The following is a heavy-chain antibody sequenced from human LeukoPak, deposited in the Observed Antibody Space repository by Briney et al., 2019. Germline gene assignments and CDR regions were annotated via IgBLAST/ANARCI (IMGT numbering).Heavy chain of an antibody. J-gene: IGHJ4*02. CDR2: ISWNSGSI. D-gene: IGHD5-18*01. V-gene: IGHV3-9*01. Sequence: PGRSLRLSCAASGFTFADYAMHWVRQAPGKGLEWVSGISWNSGSIGYADSVKGRFTISRDNSKNTLYLQMNSLRAEDTGVYYCARDGWRYSYGHYFDYWGQGTLVTVSS. CDR3: ARDGWRYSYGHYFDY. CDR1: GFTFADYA.